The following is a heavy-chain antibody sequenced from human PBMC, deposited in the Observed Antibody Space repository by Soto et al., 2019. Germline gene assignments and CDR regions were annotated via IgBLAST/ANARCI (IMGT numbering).Heavy chain of an antibody. CDR2: IIPIFGTA. CDR1: GGTFSSYA. V-gene: IGHV1-69*06. J-gene: IGHJ3*02. D-gene: IGHD1-26*01. CDR3: ARGSGMGAPDGSFDI. Sequence: ASVKVSCKASGGTFSSYAISWVRQAPGQGLEWMGGIIPIFGTANYAQKFQGRVTITADKSTSTAYMELSSLRSEDTAVYYCARGSGMGAPDGSFDIWGQGTMVTVSS.